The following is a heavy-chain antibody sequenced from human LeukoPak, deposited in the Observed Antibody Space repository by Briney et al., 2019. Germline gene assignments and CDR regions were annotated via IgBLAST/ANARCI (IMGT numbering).Heavy chain of an antibody. D-gene: IGHD4-11*01. Sequence: GSLRLSCVASGILVSSNYMSWVRQAPGKGLEWVSAIGGRGGSTYSADSVEGRFTISRDNSKNTLYLQMNSLRAEDTAVYYCTKDGTDYSSFDYWGQGTLVTVSS. CDR1: GILVSSNY. J-gene: IGHJ4*02. CDR2: IGGRGGST. V-gene: IGHV3-23*01. CDR3: TKDGTDYSSFDY.